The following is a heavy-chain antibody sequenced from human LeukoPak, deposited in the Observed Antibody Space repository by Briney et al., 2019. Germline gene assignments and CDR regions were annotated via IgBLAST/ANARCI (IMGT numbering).Heavy chain of an antibody. Sequence: SQTLSLTCTVSGGSMSRYYWSWIRQAPGKGLEWIGYVYSSGITNYNPSLRSRVTISVDTSRNQFSLKLTSVTAADTAVYYCARQGDNTRWCVWFDPWGQGTLVTVSS. CDR2: VYSSGIT. CDR1: GGSMSRYY. CDR3: ARQGDNTRWCVWFDP. D-gene: IGHD2-21*01. J-gene: IGHJ5*02. V-gene: IGHV4-59*08.